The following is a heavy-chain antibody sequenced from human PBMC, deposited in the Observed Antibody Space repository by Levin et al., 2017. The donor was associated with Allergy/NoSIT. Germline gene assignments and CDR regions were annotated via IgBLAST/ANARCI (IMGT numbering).Heavy chain of an antibody. V-gene: IGHV1-2*02. Sequence: ASVKVSCKASGYTFTGYYMHWVRQAPGQGLEWMGWINPNSGGTNYAQKFQGRVTMTRDTSISTAYMELSRLRSDDTAVYYCARPPSITMVRGALGRDYWGQGTLVTVSS. D-gene: IGHD3-10*01. CDR1: GYTFTGYY. J-gene: IGHJ4*02. CDR3: ARPPSITMVRGALGRDY. CDR2: INPNSGGT.